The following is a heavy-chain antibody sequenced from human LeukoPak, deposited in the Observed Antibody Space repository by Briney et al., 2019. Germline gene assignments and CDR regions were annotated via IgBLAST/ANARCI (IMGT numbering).Heavy chain of an antibody. V-gene: IGHV3-30*18. J-gene: IGHJ4*02. CDR3: AKVGVKVDIVATITCTIDY. D-gene: IGHD5-12*01. Sequence: GGSLILSCAASGFTFSSYGMHWVRQAPGKGLEWVAVISYDGSNKYYADSVKGRFTISRDNSKNTLYLQMNSLRAEDTAVYYCAKVGVKVDIVATITCTIDYWGQGTLVTVSS. CDR1: GFTFSSYG. CDR2: ISYDGSNK.